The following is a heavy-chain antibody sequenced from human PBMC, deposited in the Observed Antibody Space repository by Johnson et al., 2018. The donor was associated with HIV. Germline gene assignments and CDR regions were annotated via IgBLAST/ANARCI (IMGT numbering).Heavy chain of an antibody. V-gene: IGHV3-15*01. Sequence: VQLVESGGGLVKPGGSLRLSCAASGFTFSDYYMSWIRQAPGKGLEWVGRIKSKTEGGTTDYAAPVKGRFTISRDDSKNTLFLQMNSLKIEDTATYYCNTAGSSGSAHAFDIWGQGTMVTVSS. CDR3: NTAGSSGSAHAFDI. J-gene: IGHJ3*02. CDR2: IKSKTEGGTT. D-gene: IGHD3-22*01. CDR1: GFTFSDYY.